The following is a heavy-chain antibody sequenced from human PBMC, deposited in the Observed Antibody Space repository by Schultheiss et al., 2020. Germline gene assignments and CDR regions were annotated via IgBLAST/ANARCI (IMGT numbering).Heavy chain of an antibody. V-gene: IGHV4-61*02. CDR2: IYTSGAT. CDR3: AREAVAGSHR. CDR1: GGSISSGNYY. J-gene: IGHJ5*02. Sequence: SETLSLTCTVSGGSISSGNYYWSWIRQPAGKRLEWIGRIYTSGATKYNPSLKSRVTISKDTSKNQFSLRLSSVAAADTAVYYCAREAVAGSHRWGQGTLVTVSS. D-gene: IGHD6-19*01.